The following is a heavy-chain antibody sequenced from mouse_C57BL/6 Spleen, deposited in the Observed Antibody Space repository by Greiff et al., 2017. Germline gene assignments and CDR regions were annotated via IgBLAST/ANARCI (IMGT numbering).Heavy chain of an antibody. CDR3: ARKYDYGGDDY. CDR1: GFTFSSYT. D-gene: IGHD2-4*01. Sequence: EVKLMESGGGLVKPGGSLKLSCAASGFTFSSYTMSWVRQTPEKRLEWVATISGGGGNTYYPDSVKGRFTISRDNAKNTLYLQMSSLRSEDTALYYCARKYDYGGDDYWGQGTTLTVSS. CDR2: ISGGGGNT. J-gene: IGHJ2*01. V-gene: IGHV5-9*01.